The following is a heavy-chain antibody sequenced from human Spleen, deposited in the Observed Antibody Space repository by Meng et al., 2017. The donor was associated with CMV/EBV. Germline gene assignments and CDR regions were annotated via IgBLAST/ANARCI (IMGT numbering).Heavy chain of an antibody. Sequence: GGSLRLSCAASGFDFSSYAIHWVRQAPGKGLEWVAVISHDGINKYYAGSVKGRFTFSRDNSENTLYLQMTSLRADDTAVYFCARGGSTDAFDIWGQGTMVTVSS. D-gene: IGHD5/OR15-5a*01. CDR3: ARGGSTDAFDI. CDR2: ISHDGINK. CDR1: GFDFSSYA. J-gene: IGHJ3*02. V-gene: IGHV3-30*14.